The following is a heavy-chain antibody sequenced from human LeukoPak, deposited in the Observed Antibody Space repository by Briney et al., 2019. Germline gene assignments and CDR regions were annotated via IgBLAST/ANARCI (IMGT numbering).Heavy chain of an antibody. Sequence: SETLSLTCIVSGGSIRTYSWNWIRQSPGKGLEWIGYISHSGTTSYNPSLKSRVTISVDTSKNQFSLKLSSVTAADTAVYYCARVNGAEAFDIWGQGTMVTVSS. J-gene: IGHJ3*02. CDR2: ISHSGTT. CDR1: GGSIRTYS. CDR3: ARVNGAEAFDI. V-gene: IGHV4-59*01. D-gene: IGHD4-17*01.